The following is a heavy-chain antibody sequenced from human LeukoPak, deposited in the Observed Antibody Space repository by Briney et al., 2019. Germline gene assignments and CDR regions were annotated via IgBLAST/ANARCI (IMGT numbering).Heavy chain of an antibody. V-gene: IGHV3-7*05. CDR3: ASGLGIAVAGSAFDI. CDR1: GFTFSSYW. CDR2: IKQDGSEK. J-gene: IGHJ3*02. Sequence: SGGSLRLSCAASGFTFSSYWMSWVRQAPGKGLEWVANIKQDGSEKYYVDSVKGRFTISRDNAKNSLYLQMNSLRAEDTAVYYCASGLGIAVAGSAFDIWGQGTMVTVSS. D-gene: IGHD6-19*01.